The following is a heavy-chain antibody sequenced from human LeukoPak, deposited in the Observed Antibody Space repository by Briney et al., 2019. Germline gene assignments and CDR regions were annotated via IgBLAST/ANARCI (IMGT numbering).Heavy chain of an antibody. CDR1: GYTFTNFT. CDR2: VSAYDGST. Sequence: ASVKVSCTASGYTFTNFTISWVRQAPGQGLEWMGWVSAYDGSTSYAQKFQGRVTMTTDTSTSTAFMELRSLRSDDTAVYYCARVDNWGLDFWGQGTQVTVSS. CDR3: ARVDNWGLDF. J-gene: IGHJ4*02. D-gene: IGHD3-16*01. V-gene: IGHV1-18*04.